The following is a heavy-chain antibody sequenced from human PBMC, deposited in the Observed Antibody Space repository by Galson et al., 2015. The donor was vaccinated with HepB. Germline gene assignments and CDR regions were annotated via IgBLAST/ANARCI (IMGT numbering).Heavy chain of an antibody. J-gene: IGHJ3*02. V-gene: IGHV3-7*03. CDR3: ARGSPPLIVGDGYAFDI. Sequence: SLRLSCAASGFTFSSYWMSWVRQAPGKGLEWVANIKQDGSEKYYVDSVKGRFTISRDNAKNSLYLQMNSLRAEDTAVYYCARGSPPLIVGDGYAFDIWGQGTMVTVSS. D-gene: IGHD1-26*01. CDR1: GFTFSSYW. CDR2: IKQDGSEK.